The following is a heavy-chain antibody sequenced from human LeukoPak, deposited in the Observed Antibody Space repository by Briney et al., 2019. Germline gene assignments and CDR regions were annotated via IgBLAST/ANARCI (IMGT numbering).Heavy chain of an antibody. J-gene: IGHJ4*02. CDR2: IYYSGST. CDR1: GGSISSYY. CDR3: ARGYCSGSTCYRTFFDY. Sequence: SETLSLTCTVSGGSISSYYWSWIRQPPGKGQEWIGYIYYSGSTNYNSSLKSRVTMSVDTSKNQFSLKLSSATAADTAVYYCARGYCSGSTCYRTFFDYWGQGTLVTVSS. D-gene: IGHD2-15*01. V-gene: IGHV4-59*01.